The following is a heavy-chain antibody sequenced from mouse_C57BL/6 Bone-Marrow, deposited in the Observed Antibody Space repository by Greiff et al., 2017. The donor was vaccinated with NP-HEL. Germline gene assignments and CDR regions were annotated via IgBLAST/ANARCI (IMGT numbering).Heavy chain of an antibody. V-gene: IGHV1-67*01. CDR1: GYTFTDYA. CDR3: ARGGTYFYGSSPDY. CDR2: ISTYDGDA. Sequence: VQLVESGPELVRPGVSVKISCKGSGYTFTDYAMHWVKQSHAKSLEWIGAISTYDGDASYNQKFKDKATMTVDKSSSTAYMELARLTSEDSAVYYCARGGTYFYGSSPDYWGQGTTLTVSS. J-gene: IGHJ2*01. D-gene: IGHD1-1*01.